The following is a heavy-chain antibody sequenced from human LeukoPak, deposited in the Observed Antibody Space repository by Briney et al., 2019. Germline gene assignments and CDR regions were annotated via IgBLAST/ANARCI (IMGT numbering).Heavy chain of an antibody. D-gene: IGHD5-24*01. CDR3: AGEGMATIN. CDR1: GFIFSDYS. Sequence: PGGSLRLSCAASGFIFSDYSISWVRQAPGKGLEWVSAISGSGGSTYYADSVKGRFTISRDNSKNTLYLQMNSLRAEDTAVYYCAGEGMATINWGQGTLVTVSS. J-gene: IGHJ4*02. V-gene: IGHV3-23*01. CDR2: ISGSGGST.